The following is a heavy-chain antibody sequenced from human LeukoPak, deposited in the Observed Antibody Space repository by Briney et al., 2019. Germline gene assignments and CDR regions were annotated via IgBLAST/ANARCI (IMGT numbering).Heavy chain of an antibody. V-gene: IGHV3-11*04. Sequence: GGSLRLSCAASGFTFSDYFMTWIRQAPGKGLEWVSYISDSGSNKYYADSVKGRFTISRDNAKNSLYLQMNSLRVEDMAVYYCATSQSSVAGIVGDWGQGTLVTVSS. J-gene: IGHJ4*02. CDR2: ISDSGSNK. D-gene: IGHD6-19*01. CDR1: GFTFSDYF. CDR3: ATSQSSVAGIVGD.